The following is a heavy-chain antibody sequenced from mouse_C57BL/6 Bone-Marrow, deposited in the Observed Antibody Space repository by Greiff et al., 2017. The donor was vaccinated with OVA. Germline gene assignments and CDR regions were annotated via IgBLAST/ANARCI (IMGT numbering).Heavy chain of an antibody. V-gene: IGHV1-82*01. CDR2: IYPGDGDT. CDR3: ARTRDGYYFAY. CDR1: GYAFSSSW. Sequence: VQLQESGPELVKPGASVKISCKASGYAFSSSWMNWVKQRPGKGLEWIGRIYPGDGDTNSNGKFKGKATLTADKSSSTAYMQLSSLTSEDSAVYFCARTRDGYYFAYWGQGTLVTVSA. J-gene: IGHJ3*01. D-gene: IGHD2-3*01.